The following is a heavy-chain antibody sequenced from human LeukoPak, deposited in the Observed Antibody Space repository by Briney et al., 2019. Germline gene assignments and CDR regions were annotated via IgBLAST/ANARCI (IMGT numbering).Heavy chain of an antibody. V-gene: IGHV4-38-2*02. J-gene: IGHJ5*02. CDR2: IYNSGQT. Sequence: SETLSLTCSVTGYSISIGYYWACIRQSPEKGLQWIVSIYNSGQTFYNPSLTSQVTISVDTSKNQFSLRLTSVPAADRAVYYCASPDVWITEGLDLWAQGTLVTVSS. CDR1: GYSISIGYY. CDR3: ASPDVWITEGLDL. D-gene: IGHD3-16*01.